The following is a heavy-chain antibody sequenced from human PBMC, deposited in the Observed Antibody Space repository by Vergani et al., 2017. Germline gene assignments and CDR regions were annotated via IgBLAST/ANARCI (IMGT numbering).Heavy chain of an antibody. Sequence: QVQLVQSGAEVKKPGASVKVSCKASGYTFTGYYMHWVRQAHGQGLEWMGRINPNSGGTNYAQQFQGRVTMTRDTSISTAYMELSRLRSDDTAVYYCAREDIVVVPAAGGYDSWGQGTLVTVSS. J-gene: IGHJ4*02. CDR1: GYTFTGYY. CDR2: INPNSGGT. D-gene: IGHD2-2*01. V-gene: IGHV1-2*06. CDR3: AREDIVVVPAAGGYDS.